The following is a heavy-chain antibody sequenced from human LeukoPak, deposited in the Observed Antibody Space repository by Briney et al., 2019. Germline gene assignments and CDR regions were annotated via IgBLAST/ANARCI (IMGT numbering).Heavy chain of an antibody. D-gene: IGHD6-13*01. V-gene: IGHV3-21*01. Sequence: GGALRLSRAASRFTFSSYSLNWVGQAPGKGLEWVSSISSSSSYIYYADSVKGRFTISRDNAKNSLYLQMNSLRAEDTAVYYCARFPPGSSWRNYWGQGTLVTVSS. CDR2: ISSSSSYI. J-gene: IGHJ4*02. CDR1: RFTFSSYS. CDR3: ARFPPGSSWRNY.